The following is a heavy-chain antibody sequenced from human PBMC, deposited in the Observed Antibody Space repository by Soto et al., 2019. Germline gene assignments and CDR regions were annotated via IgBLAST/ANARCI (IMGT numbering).Heavy chain of an antibody. J-gene: IGHJ4*02. CDR1: EAPLSMYF. D-gene: IGHD6-6*01. Sequence: HLQQWGAGLLKPSEPLSLTCAVYEAPLSMYFWTWIRQSPGQGLEWLGEIDQRGTTNYSPSLKGRITMSVDTSKNQFSLRLNAVTAADTAIYYCARVRRYVGARRGHHARGIDLCGQGNLGTVSS. V-gene: IGHV4-34*01. CDR2: IDQRGTT. CDR3: ARVRRYVGARRGHHARGIDL.